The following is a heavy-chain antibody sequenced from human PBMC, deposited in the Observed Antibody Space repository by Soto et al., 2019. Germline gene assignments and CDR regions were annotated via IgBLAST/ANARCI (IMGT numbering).Heavy chain of an antibody. J-gene: IGHJ4*02. V-gene: IGHV3-48*02. CDR1: GFTFSSYS. CDR2: ISSGSKTI. CDR3: AREDILGARSFDY. Sequence: PGGSLRLSCVASGFTFSSYSGNWVRQAPGKGLEWVSYISSGSKTIYYADSVKGRFTVSRDNAKNSQFLQMNSLRDDDTAVYYCAREDILGARSFDYWGRGTLVTFSS. D-gene: IGHD1-26*01.